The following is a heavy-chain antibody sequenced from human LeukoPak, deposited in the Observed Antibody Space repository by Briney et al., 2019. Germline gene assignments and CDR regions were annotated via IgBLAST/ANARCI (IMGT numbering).Heavy chain of an antibody. J-gene: IGHJ4*02. CDR2: VIPNSGNT. D-gene: IGHD3-22*01. CDR3: ARSYMIVRDGSVGY. Sequence: ASVKVSCKASGYTFTSYDINWVRQATGQGLEWMGWVIPNSGNTGYAQKFQGRVTMTRNTSISTAYMELSSLRSEDTGVYYCARSYMIVRDGSVGYWGQGTLVTVSS. V-gene: IGHV1-8*01. CDR1: GYTFTSYD.